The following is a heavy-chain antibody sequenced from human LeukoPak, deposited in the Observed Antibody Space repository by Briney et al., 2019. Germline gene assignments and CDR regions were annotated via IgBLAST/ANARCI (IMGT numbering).Heavy chain of an antibody. CDR1: GFTFSNFA. CDR2: IRSGSATT. CDR3: AKGGTGTTDWFDP. Sequence: PGGSLRLSCAASGFTFSNFAMSWVRQAPGKGLEWVSTIRSGSATTYYADSVKGRFTISRDNSKNTLYLQMNSLRAGDTAVYYCAKGGTGTTDWFDPWGQGTLVIVSS. D-gene: IGHD1-7*01. J-gene: IGHJ5*02. V-gene: IGHV3-23*01.